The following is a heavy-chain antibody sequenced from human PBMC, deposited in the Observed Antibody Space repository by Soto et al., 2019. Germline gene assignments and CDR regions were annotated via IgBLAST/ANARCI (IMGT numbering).Heavy chain of an antibody. D-gene: IGHD3-22*01. CDR3: ARPRTYDYESDGYYGHQFDD. CDR1: GGIFSRHA. Sequence: QVQLVQSGAEVKKTGSSVNVSCKISGGIFSRHAIDWVRQAPGQGLEWMGGIVSTPGTVIYAQNFQAIVIISADYLTNTSYLDLSVLTFEDTAVYYCARPRTYDYESDGYYGHQFDDWGQGTLVTVSS. J-gene: IGHJ5*02. CDR2: IVSTPGTV. V-gene: IGHV1-69*01.